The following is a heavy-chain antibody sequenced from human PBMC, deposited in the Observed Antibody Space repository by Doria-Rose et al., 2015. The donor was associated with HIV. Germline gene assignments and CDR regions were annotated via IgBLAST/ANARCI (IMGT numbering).Heavy chain of an antibody. CDR3: ARMGSYRELDY. J-gene: IGHJ4*02. CDR2: TYYTGTS. Sequence: GLVKPSETLSLTCSVSGASVSSRGYYWNWIRQVPGKGLESLGYTYYTGTSDYSPSLKSRLNMAVDTSKNQFSLKLSFVTVAVTAVYYCARMGSYRELDYWGQGALVIVSA. D-gene: IGHD3-3*01. V-gene: IGHV4-31*03. CDR1: GASVSSRGYY.